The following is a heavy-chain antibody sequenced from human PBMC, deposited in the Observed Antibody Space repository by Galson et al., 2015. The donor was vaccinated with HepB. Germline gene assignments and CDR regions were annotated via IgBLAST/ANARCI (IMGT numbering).Heavy chain of an antibody. V-gene: IGHV3-33*01. CDR1: GFTFSNYG. D-gene: IGHD5-18*01. J-gene: IGHJ4*02. CDR3: AREDRYTYIVSFDF. CDR2: IWKDGSNK. Sequence: SLRLSCAASGFTFSNYGMHWVRQAPGKGLEWVALIWKDGSNKYYADSVKGRFSISRDNSKNALYLQMNSLRAEGKAMYFCAREDRYTYIVSFDFWGQGARVTVSS.